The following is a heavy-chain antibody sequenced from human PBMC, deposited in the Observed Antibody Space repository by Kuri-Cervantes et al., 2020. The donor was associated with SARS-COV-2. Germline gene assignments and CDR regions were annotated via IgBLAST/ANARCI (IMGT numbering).Heavy chain of an antibody. D-gene: IGHD2-2*01. CDR1: GGTFSSYA. J-gene: IGHJ6*02. CDR2: IIPIFGTA. Sequence: SVKVSCKASGGTFSSYAISWVRQAPGQGLEWMGGIIPIFGTANYAQKFQGRVTITADESTSTAYMELSSLRSDDTAVYYCAREDIVVVPAAMPDFVDGMDVWGQGTTVTVSS. CDR3: AREDIVVVPAAMPDFVDGMDV. V-gene: IGHV1-69*13.